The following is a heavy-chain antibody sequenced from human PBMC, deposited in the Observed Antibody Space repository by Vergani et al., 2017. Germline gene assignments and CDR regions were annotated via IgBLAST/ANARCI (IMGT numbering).Heavy chain of an antibody. Sequence: QVQLVESGGGVVQPGRSLRLSCAASGFTFSSYGMHWVRQAPGKGLEWLAVISYDGSNKYYADSVKGRFTISRDNSKNTLYLQMNSLRAEDTAVYYCAKDLMVTTLRYYYYCMDVWGKGTTVTVSS. CDR3: AKDLMVTTLRYYYYCMDV. J-gene: IGHJ6*03. CDR2: ISYDGSNK. V-gene: IGHV3-30*18. CDR1: GFTFSSYG. D-gene: IGHD4-17*01.